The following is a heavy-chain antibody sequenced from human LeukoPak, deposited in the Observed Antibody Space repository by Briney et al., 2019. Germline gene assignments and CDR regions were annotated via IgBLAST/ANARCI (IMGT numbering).Heavy chain of an antibody. CDR3: ARRGPGGDSSGYYYFDY. CDR1: GDSISSGGYY. J-gene: IGHJ4*02. D-gene: IGHD3-22*01. Sequence: SETLSLTCTVSGDSISSGGYYWGWIRQPPGKGLEWIGTIYYSGGTYYNPSFESRVTISVDTSKNQLSLKLNSVTAADTAVYYCARRGPGGDSSGYYYFDYWGQGTLVTVSS. CDR2: IYYSGGT. V-gene: IGHV4-39*01.